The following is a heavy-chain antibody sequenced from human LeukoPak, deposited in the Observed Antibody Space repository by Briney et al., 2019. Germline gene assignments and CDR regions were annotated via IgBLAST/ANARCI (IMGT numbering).Heavy chain of an antibody. D-gene: IGHD6-19*01. CDR3: ARSSSGWDFLDSFDP. Sequence: SETLSLTCTVTGGSISSYYWSWLRQSPGKRPEWIGYIYHSGNTNYNPSLKSRLTISVARSKNQISLKLTSVTAADTAMYYCARSSSGWDFLDSFDPWGQGTLVTVSS. CDR2: IYHSGNT. J-gene: IGHJ5*02. CDR1: GGSISSYY. V-gene: IGHV4-59*08.